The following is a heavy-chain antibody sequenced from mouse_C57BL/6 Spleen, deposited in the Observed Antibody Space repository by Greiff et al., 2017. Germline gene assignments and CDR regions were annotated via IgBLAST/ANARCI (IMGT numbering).Heavy chain of an antibody. CDR1: GYTFTSYG. D-gene: IGHD1-2*01. V-gene: IGHV1-81*01. CDR3: ARPPVITAVRGAMDD. CDR2: IYPRSGNT. Sequence: QVQLQQPGAELARPGASVKLSCKASGYTFTSYGISWVKQRTGQGLEWIGEIYPRSGNTYYNEKFKGKATLTADKSSSTAYMELRSLTSEDSAVYFCARPPVITAVRGAMDDWGQGTSVSVAS. J-gene: IGHJ4*01.